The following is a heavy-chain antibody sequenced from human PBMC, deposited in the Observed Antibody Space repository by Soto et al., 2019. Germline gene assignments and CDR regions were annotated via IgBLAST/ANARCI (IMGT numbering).Heavy chain of an antibody. CDR1: GFTFDDYA. D-gene: IGHD4-17*01. J-gene: IGHJ4*02. V-gene: IGHV3-9*01. CDR3: AKDKATVTTSRGVDYFDY. Sequence: GGSLRLSCAASGFTFDDYAMHWVRQAPGKGLEWVSGISWNSGSIGYADSVKGRFTISRDNAKNSLYLQMNSLRAEDTALCYCAKDKATVTTSRGVDYFDYWGQGTLVTVSS. CDR2: ISWNSGSI.